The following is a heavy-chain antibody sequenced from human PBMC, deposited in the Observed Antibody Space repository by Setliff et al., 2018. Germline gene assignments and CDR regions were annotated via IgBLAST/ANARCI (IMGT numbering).Heavy chain of an antibody. Sequence: SETLSLTCNVSADSISSSYDYWAWIRQPPGKGLEWIGSIYNSGSTYYNPSLKSRVSISVDTSKNQFSLKLSSVTAADTAVYYCAREPWYYNFWSGYTRDYFDYWGQGTLVTVSS. CDR2: IYNSGST. CDR3: AREPWYYNFWSGYTRDYFDY. V-gene: IGHV4-39*02. D-gene: IGHD3-3*01. CDR1: ADSISSSYDY. J-gene: IGHJ4*02.